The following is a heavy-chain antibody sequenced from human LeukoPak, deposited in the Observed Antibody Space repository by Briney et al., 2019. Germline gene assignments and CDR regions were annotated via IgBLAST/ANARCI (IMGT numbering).Heavy chain of an antibody. J-gene: IGHJ4*02. V-gene: IGHV1-2*04. CDR2: INPNSGGT. Sequence: ASVKVSCKASGYTFTGYYMHWVRQAPGQGLEWMGWINPNSGGTNYAQKFQGWVTMTRDTSISTAYMELSSLRSEDTAVYYCARIPVPAATCPEDYWGLGTLVTVSS. D-gene: IGHD2-2*01. CDR1: GYTFTGYY. CDR3: ARIPVPAATCPEDY.